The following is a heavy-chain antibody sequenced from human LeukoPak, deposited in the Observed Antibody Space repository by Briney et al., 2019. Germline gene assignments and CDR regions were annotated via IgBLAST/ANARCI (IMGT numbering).Heavy chain of an antibody. CDR2: INPNSGGT. J-gene: IGHJ4*02. CDR3: ARGSRPTYYDILTGYYRAPDKYYFDY. D-gene: IGHD3-9*01. CDR1: GYTFTGYY. V-gene: IGHV1-2*02. Sequence: ASVKVSCKASGYTFTGYYMHWVRQAPGQGLEWMGWINPNSGGTNYARKYQGRVTMTRDTSISTAYMELSRLRSDDTAVYYCARGSRPTYYDILTGYYRAPDKYYFDYWGQGTLVTVSS.